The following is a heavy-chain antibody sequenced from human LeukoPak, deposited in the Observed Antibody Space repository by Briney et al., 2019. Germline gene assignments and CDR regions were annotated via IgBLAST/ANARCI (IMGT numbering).Heavy chain of an antibody. V-gene: IGHV3-74*01. CDR2: VDSDGGGT. Sequence: GGSLRLSCAASGFTCNKHWIHWVRQAPGKGLVWVSRVDSDGGGTTFVDSVKGRFTISRDNAKNTVYLQMSSLRVEDTAVYYCARGRPHLLPDSWGQGTLVTVSS. J-gene: IGHJ4*02. CDR1: GFTCNKHW. CDR3: ARGRPHLLPDS. D-gene: IGHD2-15*01.